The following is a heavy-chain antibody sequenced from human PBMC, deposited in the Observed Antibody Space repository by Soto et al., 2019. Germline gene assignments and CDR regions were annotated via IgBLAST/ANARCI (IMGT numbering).Heavy chain of an antibody. CDR3: ARRGAFPSAFDI. Sequence: RDSYAASEVNCRSYAVSWVRKAPGKGLVWVSRINSDGSSTSYADSVKGRFTISRDNAKNTLYLQMNSLRAEDTAVYYCARRGAFPSAFDIWGQGTMVTVSS. D-gene: IGHD1-26*01. V-gene: IGHV3-74*01. J-gene: IGHJ3*02. CDR1: EVNCRSYA. CDR2: INSDGSST.